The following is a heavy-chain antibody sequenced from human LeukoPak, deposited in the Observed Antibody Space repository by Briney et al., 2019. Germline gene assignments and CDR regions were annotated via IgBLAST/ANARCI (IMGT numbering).Heavy chain of an antibody. D-gene: IGHD6-13*01. CDR1: GGSISSYY. Sequence: SETLSLTCTVSGGSISSYYWSWIRQPAGKGLEWIGSIYNSGSTNYNPSLKSRVTISEDTSKNQFSLKLSSVTAADTAVYYCARFSSSWEDDYWGQGTLVTVSS. CDR2: IYNSGST. J-gene: IGHJ4*02. V-gene: IGHV4-4*07. CDR3: ARFSSSWEDDY.